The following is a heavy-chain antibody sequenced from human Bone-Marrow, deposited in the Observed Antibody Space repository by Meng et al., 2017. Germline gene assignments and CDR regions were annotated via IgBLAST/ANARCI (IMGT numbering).Heavy chain of an antibody. CDR2: IKQDGSEK. CDR1: GFTFSSYW. Sequence: GESLKISCAASGFTFSSYWMSWVRQAPGKGLEWVANIKQDGSEKYYVDSVKGRFTISRDNAKNSLYLQMNSLRAEDTAVYYCAAGVYYASSGGFDYWGQGTLVTVSS. V-gene: IGHV3-7*01. D-gene: IGHD3-22*01. CDR3: AAGVYYASSGGFDY. J-gene: IGHJ4*02.